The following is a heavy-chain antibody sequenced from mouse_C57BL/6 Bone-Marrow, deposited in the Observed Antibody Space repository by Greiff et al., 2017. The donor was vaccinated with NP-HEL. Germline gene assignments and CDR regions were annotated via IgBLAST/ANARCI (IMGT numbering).Heavy chain of an antibody. CDR1: GYTFTDYY. CDR2: INPYNGGT. Sequence: EVMLVESGPVLVKPGASVKMSCKASGYTFTDYYMNWVKQSHGKSLEWIGVINPYNGGTSYNQKFKGKATLTVDKSSSTAYMELNSLTSEDSAVYYCANHYYGSSLYYFDYWGQGTTLTVSS. CDR3: ANHYYGSSLYYFDY. V-gene: IGHV1-19*01. J-gene: IGHJ2*01. D-gene: IGHD1-1*01.